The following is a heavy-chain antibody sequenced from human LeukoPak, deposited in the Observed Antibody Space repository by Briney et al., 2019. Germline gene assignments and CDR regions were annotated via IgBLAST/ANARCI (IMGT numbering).Heavy chain of an antibody. CDR1: GFTFIDHG. Sequence: GGSLRLSCAASGFTFIDHGMSWVRQVPGKGLEWVSGINWNGGSTGYADSVKGRFTISRDNAKNSLYLQMNSLRAEDTALYYCAGGDRNGWYFDYWGQGTLVTVSS. CDR2: INWNGGST. CDR3: AGGDRNGWYFDY. V-gene: IGHV3-20*04. D-gene: IGHD6-19*01. J-gene: IGHJ4*02.